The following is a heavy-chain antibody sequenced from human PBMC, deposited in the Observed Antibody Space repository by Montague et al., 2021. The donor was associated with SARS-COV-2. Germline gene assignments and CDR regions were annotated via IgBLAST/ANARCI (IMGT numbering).Heavy chain of an antibody. J-gene: IGHJ4*02. CDR3: ARDWELLALGY. CDR1: GFTLSSYG. D-gene: IGHD1-26*01. CDR2: IWYDGSNK. Sequence: SLRLSCAASGFTLSSYGMHWVRQAPGKGLEWVAVIWYDGSNKYYADSVKGRFTISRDNSKNTLYLQMNSLRAEDTAVYYCARDWELLALGYWGQGTLVTVSS. V-gene: IGHV3-33*01.